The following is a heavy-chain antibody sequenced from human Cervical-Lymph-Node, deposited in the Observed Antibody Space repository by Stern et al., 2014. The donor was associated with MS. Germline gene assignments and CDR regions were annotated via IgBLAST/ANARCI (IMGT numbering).Heavy chain of an antibody. CDR3: ARDPDNRGCFDP. CDR1: SGSVTSGHW. D-gene: IGHD1-14*01. V-gene: IGHV4-4*02. Sequence: QLQLQESGPGLVKPSGTLSLTCAVSSGSVTSGHWWIWVRQSPWKGLEWIGEIYHTGRTNYNPSLKSRVTISVDKSKNQFSLKLNSVTEADTAVYYCARDPDNRGCFDPWCQGTLVIVSS. J-gene: IGHJ5*02. CDR2: IYHTGRT.